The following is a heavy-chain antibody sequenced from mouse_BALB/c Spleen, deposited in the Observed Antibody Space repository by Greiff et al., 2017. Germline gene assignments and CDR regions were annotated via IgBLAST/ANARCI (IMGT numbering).Heavy chain of an antibody. CDR3: ARGGFITTVVAENY. CDR1: GYSITSGYY. CDR2: ISYDGSN. D-gene: IGHD1-1*01. Sequence: EVQLQQSGPGLVKPSQSLSLTCSVTGYSITSGYYWNWIRQFPGNKLEWMGYISYDGSNNYNPSLKNRISITRDTSKNQFFLKLNSVTTEDTATYYCARGGFITTVVAENYWGQGTTLTVSS. J-gene: IGHJ2*01. V-gene: IGHV3-6*02.